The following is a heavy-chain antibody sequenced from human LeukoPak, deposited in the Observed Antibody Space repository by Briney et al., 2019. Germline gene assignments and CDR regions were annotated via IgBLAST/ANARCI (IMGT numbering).Heavy chain of an antibody. D-gene: IGHD3-9*01. CDR3: VRHRVGSMFCE. J-gene: IGHJ4*02. Sequence: GSLRLSCAASGFTFSSYYMNWVRQPPGKGLEWIGSMYYSGSPDYNPSLKSRVTIFVDTSKNEFSLKLTSVTAADTAVYYCVRHRVGSMFCEWGQGTLVTVSS. CDR1: GFTFSSYY. V-gene: IGHV4-39*01. CDR2: MYYSGSP.